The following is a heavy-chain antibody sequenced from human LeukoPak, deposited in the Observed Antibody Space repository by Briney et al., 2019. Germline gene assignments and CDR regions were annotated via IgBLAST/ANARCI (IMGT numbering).Heavy chain of an antibody. D-gene: IGHD3-22*01. CDR2: ISSSGSSI. CDR1: GFTFSDYY. J-gene: IGHJ4*02. V-gene: IGHV3-11*01. CDR3: ARADGSGYVRIGFYFDY. Sequence: GGSLRLSCAASGFTFSDYYMSWIRQAPGKELEWVSYISSSGSSIYYADSVKGRFTISRDNAKNSLYLQMNSLRAEDTAVYYCARADGSGYVRIGFYFDYWGQGTLVTVSS.